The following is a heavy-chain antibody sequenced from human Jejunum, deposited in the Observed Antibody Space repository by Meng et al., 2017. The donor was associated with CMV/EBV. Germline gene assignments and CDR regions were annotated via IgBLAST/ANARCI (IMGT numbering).Heavy chain of an antibody. V-gene: IGHV4-59*11. D-gene: IGHD3-3*01. J-gene: IGHJ5*02. CDR1: GGSLSSHY. CDR2: IYYNGDT. Sequence: SGGSLSSHYWNWIRQPPGKGLEWIGYIYYNGDTNYNPSLKSRATISVDTSKNQFSLRLNSVTAADTAVYYCARDLDPYDFWAWFDPWGLGTLVTVSS. CDR3: ARDLDPYDFWAWFDP.